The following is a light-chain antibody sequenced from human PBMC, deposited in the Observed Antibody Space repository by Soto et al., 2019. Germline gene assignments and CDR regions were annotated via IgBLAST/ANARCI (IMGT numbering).Light chain of an antibody. CDR1: QSISSW. V-gene: IGKV1-5*03. J-gene: IGKJ4*01. CDR3: QQYNSYSLT. Sequence: DIPMTQSPSTLSASVGDRVTITCRASQSISSWLAWYQQKPGKAPKLLIYKASSLESGVPSRFSGSGSGTEFTLNISSLQPDDFADYYCQQYNSYSLTFGGGTKVEIK. CDR2: KAS.